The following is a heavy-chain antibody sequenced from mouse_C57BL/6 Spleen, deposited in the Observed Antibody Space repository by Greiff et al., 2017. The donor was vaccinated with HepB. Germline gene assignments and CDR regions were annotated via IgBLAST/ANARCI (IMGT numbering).Heavy chain of an antibody. CDR1: GYSFTGYY. CDR3: ARYPYYYGSRVFAY. CDR2: INPSTGGT. Sequence: EVQLQQSGPELVKPGASVKISCKASGYSFTGYYMNWVKQSPEKSLEWIGEINPSTGGTTYNQKFKAKATLTVDKSSSTAYMQLKSLTSEDSAVYYCARYPYYYGSRVFAYWGQGTLVTVSA. J-gene: IGHJ3*01. D-gene: IGHD1-1*01. V-gene: IGHV1-42*01.